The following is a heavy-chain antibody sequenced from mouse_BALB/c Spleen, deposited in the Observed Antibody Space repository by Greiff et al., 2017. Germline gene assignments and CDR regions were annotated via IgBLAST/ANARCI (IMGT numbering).Heavy chain of an antibody. CDR3: ARGWESYFDY. Sequence: EVKLQESGAELVRPGALVKLSCKASGFNIKDYYMHWVKQRPEQGLEWIGWIDPENGNTIYDPKFQGKASITADTSSNTAYLQLSSLTSEDTAVYYCARGWESYFDYWGQGTTLTVSS. CDR1: GFNIKDYY. CDR2: IDPENGNT. V-gene: IGHV14-1*02. J-gene: IGHJ2*01. D-gene: IGHD3-3*01.